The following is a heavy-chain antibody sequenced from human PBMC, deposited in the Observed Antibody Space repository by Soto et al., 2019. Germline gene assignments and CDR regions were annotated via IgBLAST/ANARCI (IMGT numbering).Heavy chain of an antibody. CDR2: IIPIFGTP. J-gene: IGHJ4*01. D-gene: IGHD2-21*02. CDR3: AGLCDGNFCLAQFGY. CDR1: GGTFNNYV. V-gene: IGHV1-69*06. Sequence: AVKVTREASGGTFNNYVINWVRQAPGQGVEWMAGIIPIFGTPNYAQKFQGRVTITADKSTSTAYMELNSLRSEDTAVYYCAGLCDGNFCLAQFGYWGHGTPVPVSS.